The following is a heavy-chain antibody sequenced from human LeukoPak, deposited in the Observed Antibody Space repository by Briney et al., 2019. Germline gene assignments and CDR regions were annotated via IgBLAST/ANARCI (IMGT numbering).Heavy chain of an antibody. CDR2: ISSSSSYI. CDR1: GFTFSSYS. Sequence: GGSLRLSCAASGFTFSSYSMIWVRQAPGRGLEWVSSISSSSSYIYYADSVKGRFTISRDNAKNSPYLQMNSLRAEDTAVYYCARDRTTLRYRAFDIWGQGTMVTVSS. CDR3: ARDRTTLRYRAFDI. J-gene: IGHJ3*02. D-gene: IGHD4-17*01. V-gene: IGHV3-21*01.